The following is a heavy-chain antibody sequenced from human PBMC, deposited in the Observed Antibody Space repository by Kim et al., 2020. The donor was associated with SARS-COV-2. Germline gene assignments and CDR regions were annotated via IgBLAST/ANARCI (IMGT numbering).Heavy chain of an antibody. Sequence: GGSLRLSCAASGFTFDLYTMNWVRQAPGKGLQWVSSISGGGNSTYYAASMKGRFTISRDNSKDSLYLQMNSLRAEDTAVYYCARVVTGQMALSLDWGQGTLVTVSS. D-gene: IGHD2-21*02. J-gene: IGHJ4*02. CDR2: ISGGGNST. CDR1: GFTFDLYT. V-gene: IGHV3-21*01. CDR3: ARVVTGQMALSLD.